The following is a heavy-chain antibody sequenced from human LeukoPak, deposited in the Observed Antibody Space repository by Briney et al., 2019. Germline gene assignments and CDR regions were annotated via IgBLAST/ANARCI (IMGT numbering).Heavy chain of an antibody. CDR1: GGTFSSYA. CDR2: IIPIFGTA. CDR3: ARGLDYDFWSGPSTYYYYGMDV. J-gene: IGHJ6*02. D-gene: IGHD3-3*01. V-gene: IGHV1-69*13. Sequence: SVKVSCKASGGTFSSYAISWVRQAPGQGLEWMGGIIPIFGTANYAQKFQGRVTITADESTSTAYMELSSLRSEDTAVYYCARGLDYDFWSGPSTYYYYGMDVWGQGTTVTVSS.